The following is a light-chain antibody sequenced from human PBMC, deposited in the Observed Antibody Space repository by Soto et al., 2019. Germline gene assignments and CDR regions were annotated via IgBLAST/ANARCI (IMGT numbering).Light chain of an antibody. J-gene: IGKJ2*01. CDR2: AAS. CDR1: ETISAD. Sequence: ISMTQSPPTLSVSPGGRVTLSCEASETISADLAWYHNRPGQAPRLLIYAASTRAPGVPARFSGSGSGTDFTLAIANLQPEDFGLYYCQHYHNFPRTFGQGTKLEIK. CDR3: QHYHNFPRT. V-gene: IGKV3-15*01.